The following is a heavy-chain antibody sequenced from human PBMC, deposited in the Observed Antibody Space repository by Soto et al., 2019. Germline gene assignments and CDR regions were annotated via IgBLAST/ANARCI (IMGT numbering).Heavy chain of an antibody. CDR1: GFTFGDYA. V-gene: IGHV3-49*03. CDR3: TIEGLVGYNWKPPGY. CDR2: IRSKAYGGTT. Sequence: GGSLRLSCTASGFTFGDYAMSWFRQAPGKGLGGVGFIRSKAYGGTTEYAASVKGRFTISRDDSKSIAYLQMNSLKTEDTAVYYCTIEGLVGYNWKPPGYWGQGTLVTVSS. J-gene: IGHJ4*02. D-gene: IGHD1-20*01.